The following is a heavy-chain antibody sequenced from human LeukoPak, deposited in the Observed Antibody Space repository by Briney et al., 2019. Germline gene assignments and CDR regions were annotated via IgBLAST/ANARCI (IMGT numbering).Heavy chain of an antibody. Sequence: SQTLSLTCAVSGGSISSGGYSWSWIRQPPGKGLEWIGYIYHSGSTYYNPSLKSRVTISVDRSKNQFSLKLSSVTAADTAVYYCARGIVATSTNWFDPWGQGTLVTVSS. CDR2: IYHSGST. V-gene: IGHV4-30-2*01. J-gene: IGHJ5*02. D-gene: IGHD5-12*01. CDR1: GGSISSGGYS. CDR3: ARGIVATSTNWFDP.